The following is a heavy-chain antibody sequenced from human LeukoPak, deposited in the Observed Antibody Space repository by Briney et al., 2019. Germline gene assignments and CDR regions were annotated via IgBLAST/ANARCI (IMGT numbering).Heavy chain of an antibody. CDR3: ARAGGPYYYDSSGYLGY. CDR2: INPNSGGT. V-gene: IGHV1-2*02. Sequence: ASVKVSCKASGYTFTGYYMHWVRQAPGQGLEWMGWINPNSGGTNYAQKFQGRVTMTRDTSTSTVYMELSSLRSEDTAVYYCARAGGPYYYDSSGYLGYWGQGTLVTVSS. J-gene: IGHJ4*02. CDR1: GYTFTGYY. D-gene: IGHD3-22*01.